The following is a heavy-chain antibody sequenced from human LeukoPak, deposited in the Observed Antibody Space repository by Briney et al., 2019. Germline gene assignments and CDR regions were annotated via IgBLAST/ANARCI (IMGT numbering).Heavy chain of an antibody. Sequence: PSETLSLTCTVSGGSISSYYWSWIRQPAGKGLEWIGRIYTSGSTNYNPSLKSRVTMSVDTSKKQFPLKLSSVTAADTAVYYCAREWPWLIAPPYYFDYWGQGTLVTVSS. V-gene: IGHV4-4*07. CDR3: AREWPWLIAPPYYFDY. CDR2: IYTSGST. CDR1: GGSISSYY. D-gene: IGHD3-16*01. J-gene: IGHJ4*02.